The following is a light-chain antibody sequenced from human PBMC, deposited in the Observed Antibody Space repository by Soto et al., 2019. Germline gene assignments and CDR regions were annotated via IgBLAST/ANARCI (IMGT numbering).Light chain of an antibody. J-gene: IGKJ2*01. V-gene: IGKV3-15*01. CDR3: QQYNNWPPTYT. CDR2: GAS. Sequence: EIVMTQSTATLSVSPGERATLSCRASQSVSSNLAWYQQKPGQAPRLLIYGASTRATGIPAMFSGSGSGTEFTLTISSLQSEDVAVYYCQQYNNWPPTYTFGQGTKLEIK. CDR1: QSVSSN.